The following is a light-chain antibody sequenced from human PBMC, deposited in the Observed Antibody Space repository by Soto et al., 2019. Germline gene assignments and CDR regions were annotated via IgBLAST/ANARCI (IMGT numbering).Light chain of an antibody. CDR3: QQYDTSPYT. Sequence: EIVLTQSPGTLSLSPGERATLSCRASQSVGSSYLAWYQQKPGQAPRLLINGASSRATGFPDRFSGSGSGTDFTLTISRLEPGDFAVYYCQQYDTSPYTFGQGTKLEIK. CDR2: GAS. CDR1: QSVGSSY. V-gene: IGKV3-20*01. J-gene: IGKJ2*01.